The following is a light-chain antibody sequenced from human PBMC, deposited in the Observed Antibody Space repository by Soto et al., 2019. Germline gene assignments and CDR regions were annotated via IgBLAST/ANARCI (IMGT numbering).Light chain of an antibody. Sequence: EIVMTQSPLTLSVSPGESAALSCRARQSVSRYLAWYQQKPGQATRLLIYDASNRATGIPARFSGSGSGTEFTLTISSLQSEDFVVYHCQQYNSWPLTFGGGTKV. V-gene: IGKV3D-15*01. CDR2: DAS. CDR3: QQYNSWPLT. J-gene: IGKJ4*01. CDR1: QSVSRY.